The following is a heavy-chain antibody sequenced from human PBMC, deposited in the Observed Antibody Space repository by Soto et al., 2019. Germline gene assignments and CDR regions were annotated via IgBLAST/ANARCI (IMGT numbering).Heavy chain of an antibody. Sequence: QVQLVQSGAEVKKPGASVKVSCKASGYTFTSYGISWVRQAPGQGLEWMGWISAYNGNTNYAQKLQGRVTMTTDTYTSTAYMELRSLRSDDTAVYYCARDAPWWQQLVPDWFDPWGQGTLVTVSS. CDR2: ISAYNGNT. V-gene: IGHV1-18*01. CDR1: GYTFTSYG. J-gene: IGHJ5*02. CDR3: ARDAPWWQQLVPDWFDP. D-gene: IGHD6-13*01.